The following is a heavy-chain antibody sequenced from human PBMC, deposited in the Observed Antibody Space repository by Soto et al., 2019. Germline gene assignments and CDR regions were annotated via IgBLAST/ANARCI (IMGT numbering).Heavy chain of an antibody. CDR2: MYSGGTT. Sequence: GGSLRLSCVASGFTVSNNYMRWVRQAPGKGLEWVSVMYSGGTTYYADSVKGRFTISRDNSKNTLYLQMNSLRAEDTAVYFCARDLSGAYQYYMDVWGKGTTVTVSS. D-gene: IGHD1-26*01. CDR1: GFTVSNNY. J-gene: IGHJ6*03. CDR3: ARDLSGAYQYYMDV. V-gene: IGHV3-66*01.